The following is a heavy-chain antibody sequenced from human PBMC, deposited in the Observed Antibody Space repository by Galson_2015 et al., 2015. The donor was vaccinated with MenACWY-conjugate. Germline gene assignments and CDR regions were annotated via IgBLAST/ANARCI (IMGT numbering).Heavy chain of an antibody. CDR3: AREPPYIRYCTATICCRGADY. CDR1: GYTFTSYG. J-gene: IGHJ4*02. D-gene: IGHD2-8*02. CDR2: ISAYNGNT. Sequence: SVKVSCKASGYTFTSYGISWVRQAPGQGLEWMGWISAYNGNTNYAQKFQARVTMTTDTSTSTAYMELRSLRSDDTAVYYCAREPPYIRYCTATICCRGADYWGPGTLLTVYS. V-gene: IGHV1-18*01.